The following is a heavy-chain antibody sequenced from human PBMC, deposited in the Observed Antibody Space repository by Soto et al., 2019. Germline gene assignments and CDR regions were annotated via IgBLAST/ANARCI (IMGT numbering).Heavy chain of an antibody. CDR3: ASLYGDYVRQSY. D-gene: IGHD4-17*01. V-gene: IGHV4-31*03. CDR2: IYYSGST. Sequence: TLSLTCPVSGGSISSGCYYWSWIRQHPGKGLEWIGYIYYSGSTYYNPSLKSRVTISVDTSKNQFSLKLSSVTAADTAVYYCASLYGDYVRQSYWGQGTLVTVSS. J-gene: IGHJ4*02. CDR1: GGSISSGCYY.